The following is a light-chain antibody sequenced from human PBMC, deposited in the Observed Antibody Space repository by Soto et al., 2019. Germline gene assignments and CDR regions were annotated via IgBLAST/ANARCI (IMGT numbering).Light chain of an antibody. V-gene: IGKV1-9*01. J-gene: IGKJ1*01. CDR3: KQYNSYRA. CDR2: APS. Sequence: ILLTQSPSSLSSSVGDRVTITCRASQCIHTSLAWYQHKPGKDSKLMIYAPSTFQSGVPSRFSGSGSGTHFPLTISGLQPDDFAIYYYKQYNSYRAFGQGTKV. CDR1: QCIHTS.